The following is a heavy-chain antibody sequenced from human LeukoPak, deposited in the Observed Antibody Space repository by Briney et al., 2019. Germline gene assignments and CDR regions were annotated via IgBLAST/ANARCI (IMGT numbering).Heavy chain of an antibody. CDR2: ISSSGSTI. Sequence: GGSLRLSCAASGFTFSSYEMNWVRQAPGKGLEWVPYISSSGSTIYYADSVKGRFTISRDNAKNSLYLQMNSLRAEDTAVYYCARAIEYSSGWYYFDYWGQGTLVTVSS. V-gene: IGHV3-48*03. D-gene: IGHD6-19*01. CDR1: GFTFSSYE. CDR3: ARAIEYSSGWYYFDY. J-gene: IGHJ4*02.